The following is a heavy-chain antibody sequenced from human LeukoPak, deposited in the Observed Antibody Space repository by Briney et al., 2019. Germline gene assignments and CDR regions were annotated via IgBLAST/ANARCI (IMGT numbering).Heavy chain of an antibody. Sequence: PGGSLRLSCAASGFTFSSYAMSWGRQAPGKGLGWVSAISGSGGSTYYADSVKGRFTISRDNSKNTLYLQMNSLRAEDTAVYYCAKDLTGYSSSWYGYDYYGMDVWGQGATVTVSS. V-gene: IGHV3-23*01. D-gene: IGHD6-13*01. J-gene: IGHJ6*02. CDR3: AKDLTGYSSSWYGYDYYGMDV. CDR2: ISGSGGST. CDR1: GFTFSSYA.